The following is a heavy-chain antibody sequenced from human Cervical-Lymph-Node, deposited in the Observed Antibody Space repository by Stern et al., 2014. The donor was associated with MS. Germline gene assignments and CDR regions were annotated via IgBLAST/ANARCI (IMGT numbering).Heavy chain of an antibody. V-gene: IGHV2-5*02. Sequence: QITLKESGPALVKPTQTLTLTCTFSGFSLSTSGLGVGWIRQPPGEALEWLAYIYWDDHKRYSPSLKSRLTIPKDSSKNQVVLTLTNVDPVDTATYYCAHRTAGPFDYWGQGTLVTVSS. CDR2: IYWDDHK. CDR1: GFSLSTSGLG. CDR3: AHRTAGPFDY. J-gene: IGHJ4*02.